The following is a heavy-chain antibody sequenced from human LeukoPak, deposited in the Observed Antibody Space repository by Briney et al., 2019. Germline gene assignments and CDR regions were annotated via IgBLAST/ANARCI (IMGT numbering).Heavy chain of an antibody. Sequence: GGSLRLSCAASGFTFSSYAMSWVRQAPGKGLEWVSTVSGSGGSTYYTDSVKGRFTISRDNSKDTLYLQMNSLRAEDTALYYCARLVGTNWFDPWGQGTLVTVSS. J-gene: IGHJ5*02. D-gene: IGHD1-26*01. V-gene: IGHV3-23*01. CDR3: ARLVGTNWFDP. CDR1: GFTFSSYA. CDR2: VSGSGGST.